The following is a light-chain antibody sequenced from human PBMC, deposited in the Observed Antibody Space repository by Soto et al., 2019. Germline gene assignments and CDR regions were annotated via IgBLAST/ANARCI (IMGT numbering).Light chain of an antibody. CDR3: QQRSNWPIT. Sequence: EIVLTQSPATLSLSPGERATLSCRASQSVSRYLAWYQQKPGQAPRLLIYDASNRSTGIPARFSGSGSGTDFTLTISSLEPEDFAVYYCQQRSNWPITFGQGTRLDMK. V-gene: IGKV3-11*01. CDR1: QSVSRY. CDR2: DAS. J-gene: IGKJ5*01.